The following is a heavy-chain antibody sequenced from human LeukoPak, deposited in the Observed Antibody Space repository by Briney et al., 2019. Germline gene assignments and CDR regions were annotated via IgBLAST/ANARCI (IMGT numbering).Heavy chain of an antibody. V-gene: IGHV3-48*02. CDR3: ARGVNIATSGAHFDY. J-gene: IGHJ4*02. D-gene: IGHD6-13*01. CDR2: ISGSGTTI. CDR1: GFTFSSYS. Sequence: GGSLRLSCAASGFTFSSYSMNWVRQAPGKGLEWVSYISGSGTTIYYADSVKGRFTISRDNAKSSLYLQMNSLRDEDTAVYSCARGVNIATSGAHFDYWGQGTLVTVSS.